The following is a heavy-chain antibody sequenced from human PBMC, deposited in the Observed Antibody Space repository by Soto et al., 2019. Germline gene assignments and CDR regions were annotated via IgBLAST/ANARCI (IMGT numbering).Heavy chain of an antibody. CDR3: ARLARQGHLDPFYFDY. V-gene: IGHV3-66*01. CDR2: IYSGGST. Sequence: EVQLVESGGGLVQPGGSLRLSCAASGFTVSSNYMSWVRQAPGKGLEWVSVIYSGGSTYYADSVKGRFTISRDNSKNTLYLQMNSLRAEDTAVYYCARLARQGHLDPFYFDYWGQGTLVTVSS. J-gene: IGHJ4*02. D-gene: IGHD3-3*01. CDR1: GFTVSSNY.